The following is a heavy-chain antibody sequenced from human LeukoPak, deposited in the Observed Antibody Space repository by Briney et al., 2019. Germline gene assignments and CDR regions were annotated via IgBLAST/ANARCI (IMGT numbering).Heavy chain of an antibody. CDR3: ARGTAAVY. Sequence: SETLSLTCTVSGGSMTGYSWSWFRQSPVKGLEWIGYISYRGATNSNPSLKSRVTVSLDMSKNQFSLKLNSVTAADTAVYYCARGTAAVYWGQGTLVTVSS. J-gene: IGHJ4*02. CDR1: GGSMTGYS. CDR2: ISYRGAT. D-gene: IGHD6-25*01. V-gene: IGHV4-59*01.